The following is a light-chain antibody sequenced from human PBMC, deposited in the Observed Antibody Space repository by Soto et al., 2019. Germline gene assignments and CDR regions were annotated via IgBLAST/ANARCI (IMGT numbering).Light chain of an antibody. CDR3: QQYNRWPRT. Sequence: EAVMTQSPATLSVSPGERATLSCRASQSVSTNLAWYQQKPGQAPRLLIYDASTRATGIPVRFSGSGSGTEFTLSISSVQSEDFAAFYCQQYNRWPRTFGQGTKVDIK. CDR1: QSVSTN. J-gene: IGKJ1*01. V-gene: IGKV3-15*01. CDR2: DAS.